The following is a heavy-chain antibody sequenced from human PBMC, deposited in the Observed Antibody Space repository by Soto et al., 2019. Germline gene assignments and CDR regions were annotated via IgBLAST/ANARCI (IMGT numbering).Heavy chain of an antibody. CDR1: GYTFTGYY. CDR3: ARGWSGYSSCWYFHH. CDR2: INPNSGGT. V-gene: IGHV1-2*02. J-gene: IGHJ4*02. Sequence: ASVKVSCKASGYTFTGYYMHWVRQAPVQGLEWMGWINPNSGGTNYAQKFQGRVTMTRDTSISTAYMELSRLRSDDTAVYYCARGWSGYSSCWYFHHWGQGTLVTVSS. D-gene: IGHD6-13*01.